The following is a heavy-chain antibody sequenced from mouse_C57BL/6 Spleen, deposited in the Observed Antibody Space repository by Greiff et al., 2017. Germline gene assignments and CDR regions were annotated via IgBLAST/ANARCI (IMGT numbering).Heavy chain of an antibody. CDR2: IDPENGDT. CDR3: TTRVYGFAY. J-gene: IGHJ3*01. CDR1: GFNIKDDY. V-gene: IGHV14-4*01. Sequence: EVQLQQSGAELVRPGASVKLSCTASGFNIKDDYMHWVKQRPEQGLEWIGWIDPENGDTEYASKFQGKATITADTSSNTAYLQLSSLTSEDTAVYYCTTRVYGFAYWGQGTLVTVSA. D-gene: IGHD1-1*01.